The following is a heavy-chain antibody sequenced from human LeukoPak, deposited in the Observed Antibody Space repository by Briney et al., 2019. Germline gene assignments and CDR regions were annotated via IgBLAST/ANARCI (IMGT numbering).Heavy chain of an antibody. D-gene: IGHD6-19*01. CDR2: IYHSGST. CDR1: GYSISSGYY. CDR3: ARDRPVAGVDY. J-gene: IGHJ4*02. V-gene: IGHV4-38-2*02. Sequence: PSETLSLTCTVSGYSISSGYYWGWIRQPPGKGLEWIGSIYHSGSTYYNSSLKSRVTISVDTSKNQFSLKLSSVTAANTAVYYCARDRPVAGVDYWGQGTQVTVSS.